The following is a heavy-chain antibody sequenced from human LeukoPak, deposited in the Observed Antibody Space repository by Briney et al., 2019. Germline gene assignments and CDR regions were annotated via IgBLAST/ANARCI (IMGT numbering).Heavy chain of an antibody. V-gene: IGHV3-48*01. J-gene: IGHJ4*02. CDR1: GFTFSSYS. D-gene: IGHD3-16*01. CDR3: ARGGGNCLDY. CDR2: ISSSKITI. Sequence: GGSLRLSCAASGFTFSSYSMNWVRQAPGKGLEWVSYISSSKITIYYADSVKGRFTISRDNAKNSLYLQMNSLRAEDTAVYYCARGGGNCLDYWGQGTLVAVSS.